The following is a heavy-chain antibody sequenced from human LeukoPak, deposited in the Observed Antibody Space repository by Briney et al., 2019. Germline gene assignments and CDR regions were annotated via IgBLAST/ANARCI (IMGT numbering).Heavy chain of an antibody. V-gene: IGHV3-74*01. CDR1: GFTFSNYW. J-gene: IGHJ6*03. D-gene: IGHD3-10*01. CDR2: INSDGSST. CDR3: ARVSSVSYFGYYYYYMDV. Sequence: SGGSLRLSCAASGFTFSNYWMHWVRQAPGKGLVWVSRINSDGSSTSYADSVKGRFTISRDNAKNTLYLQMNSLRAEDSAVYYCARVSSVSYFGYYYYYMDVWGKGTTVTVSS.